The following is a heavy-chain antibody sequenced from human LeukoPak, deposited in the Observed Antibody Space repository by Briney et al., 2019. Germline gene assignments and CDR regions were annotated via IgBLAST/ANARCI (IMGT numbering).Heavy chain of an antibody. D-gene: IGHD1-26*01. Sequence: SETLSLTCTVSGGSISSGSYYWSWIRQPAGKGLEWIGRIYTSGSTNYNPSLKSRVTISVDTSKNQFSLKLSSVTAADTAVYYCARVGRDRGYYFDYWGQGTLVTVSS. CDR3: ARVGRDRGYYFDY. J-gene: IGHJ4*02. CDR2: IYTSGST. V-gene: IGHV4-61*02. CDR1: GGSISSGSYY.